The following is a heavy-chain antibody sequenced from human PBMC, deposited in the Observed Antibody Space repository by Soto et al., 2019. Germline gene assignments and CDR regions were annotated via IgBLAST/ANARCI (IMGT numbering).Heavy chain of an antibody. Sequence: QVQLVESGGGVVQPGRSLRLSCAASGFTFARHGLHWVRQAPGKGLEWVAYISSEGTNKYNADSINGRFTISRDNSKNTLYLQMNSLRTEDTAVYFCAKEPIAGRPYYYGMDVWGQGTTVTVSS. CDR2: ISSEGTNK. J-gene: IGHJ6*02. V-gene: IGHV3-30*18. D-gene: IGHD6-6*01. CDR1: GFTFARHG. CDR3: AKEPIAGRPYYYGMDV.